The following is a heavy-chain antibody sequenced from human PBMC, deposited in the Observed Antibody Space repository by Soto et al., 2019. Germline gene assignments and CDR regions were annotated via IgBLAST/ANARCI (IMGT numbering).Heavy chain of an antibody. J-gene: IGHJ3*02. CDR2: INPSGGST. D-gene: IGHD3-16*01. Sequence: ASVKVSCKASGYTFTSYYMHWVRQAPGQGLEWMGIINPSGGSTSYAQKFQGRVTMTRDTSTSTVYMELSSLRSEDTAVYYCARDLHPYYDYIDRTLADAFDIWGQGTMVTVSS. CDR1: GYTFTSYY. CDR3: ARDLHPYYDYIDRTLADAFDI. V-gene: IGHV1-46*03.